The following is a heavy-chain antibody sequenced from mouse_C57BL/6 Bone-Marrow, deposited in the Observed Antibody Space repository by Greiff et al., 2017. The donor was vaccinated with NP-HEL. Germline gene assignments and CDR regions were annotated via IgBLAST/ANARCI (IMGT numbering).Heavy chain of an antibody. D-gene: IGHD1-1*01. Sequence: QVQLKESGPGILQPSQTLSLTCSFSGFSLSTFGMGVGWIRQPSGKGLEWLAHIWWDDDKYYNPALKSRLTISKDTSKNQVFLKIANVDTADTATYYWARIVYYYGSSLFFDYWGQGTTLTVSS. J-gene: IGHJ2*01. CDR3: ARIVYYYGSSLFFDY. CDR1: GFSLSTFGMG. V-gene: IGHV8-8*01. CDR2: IWWDDDK.